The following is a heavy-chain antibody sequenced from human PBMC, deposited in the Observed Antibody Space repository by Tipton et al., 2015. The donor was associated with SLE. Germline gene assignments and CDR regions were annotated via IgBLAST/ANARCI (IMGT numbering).Heavy chain of an antibody. D-gene: IGHD6-13*01. J-gene: IGHJ1*01. Sequence: LRLSCAVYGGSFSGYYWSWIRQPPGKGLEWIGEINHSGSTNYNPSLKSRVTISVDTSKNQFSLKLSSVTAADTAVYYCARGRAAAGKAEYFQHWGQGTLVTVSS. CDR2: INHSGST. CDR1: GGSFSGYY. CDR3: ARGRAAAGKAEYFQH. V-gene: IGHV4-34*01.